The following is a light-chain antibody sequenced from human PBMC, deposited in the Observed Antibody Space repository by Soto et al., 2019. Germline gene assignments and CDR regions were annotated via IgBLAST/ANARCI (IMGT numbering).Light chain of an antibody. V-gene: IGKV1-39*01. CDR3: QQSYSTPHSIGRGSHYT. CDR1: QSISSY. J-gene: IGKJ2*01. CDR2: AAS. Sequence: DIQMTQSPSSLSASVGDRVTITCRASQSISSYLNWYQQKPGKAPTLLIYAASSLQSGVPSRFSGSGSGTDFTLTISSLQPEDFATYYCQQSYSTPHSIGRGSHYTFGQGTKLEIK.